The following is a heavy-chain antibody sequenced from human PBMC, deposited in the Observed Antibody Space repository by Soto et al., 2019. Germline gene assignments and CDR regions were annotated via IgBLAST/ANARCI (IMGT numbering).Heavy chain of an antibody. V-gene: IGHV5-10-1*01. D-gene: IGHD1-7*01. CDR3: ARTGTTDPEYFQH. J-gene: IGHJ1*01. Sequence: PGESLKISCEGSGYSLTTHWINWVRQMPGKGLEWMGRIDPSQSYFNYNPSFQGHVTISADKSTSKAYLQWSSLKASDTAMYYCARTGTTDPEYFQHWGQGTLVTVSS. CDR1: GYSLTTHW. CDR2: IDPSQSYF.